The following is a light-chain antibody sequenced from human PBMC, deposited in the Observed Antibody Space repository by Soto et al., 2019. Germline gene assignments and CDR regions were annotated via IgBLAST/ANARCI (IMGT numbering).Light chain of an antibody. Sequence: DVQLAQSPASLCESVGNRDTITCRASQSISNWLAWYQQKKRKAPKLMIYDASTLESGVPSRFIGSGSGTECTLTIISLQPDDVATYYCQQYNTYSQTFCQGTKVDIK. V-gene: IGKV1-5*01. CDR2: DAS. J-gene: IGKJ1*01. CDR3: QQYNTYSQT. CDR1: QSISNW.